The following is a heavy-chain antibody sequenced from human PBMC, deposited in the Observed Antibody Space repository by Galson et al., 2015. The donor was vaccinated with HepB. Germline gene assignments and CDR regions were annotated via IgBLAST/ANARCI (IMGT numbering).Heavy chain of an antibody. V-gene: IGHV1-8*01. J-gene: IGHJ3*02. CDR2: INPNSGNT. Sequence: SVKVSCKAVGYTFTSHDINWVRQATGQGLEWMGWINPNSGNTGYAQRFQGRVSVTRDASMNTVFMELTSLGSEDTAVYFCVRPKKVGQSSFCLTSSCYEAFEMWGQGTTVTVSS. CDR1: GYTFTSHD. CDR3: VRPKKVGQSSFCLTSSCYEAFEM. D-gene: IGHD2-15*01.